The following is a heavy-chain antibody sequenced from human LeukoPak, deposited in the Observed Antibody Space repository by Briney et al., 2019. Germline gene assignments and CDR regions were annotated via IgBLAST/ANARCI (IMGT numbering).Heavy chain of an antibody. D-gene: IGHD6-19*01. V-gene: IGHV1-8*01. CDR3: TRGSSGRRDN. CDR2: MNPNSGNT. J-gene: IGHJ4*02. CDR1: GSTFTSCD. Sequence: GASVTVSFTASGSTFTSCDINWVRQATGQGLEWMGWMNPNSGNTGYGQSFQGRITMTRDISIGTAYMELSNLTSEDTAIYYCTRGSSGRRDNWGQGTLVTVSA.